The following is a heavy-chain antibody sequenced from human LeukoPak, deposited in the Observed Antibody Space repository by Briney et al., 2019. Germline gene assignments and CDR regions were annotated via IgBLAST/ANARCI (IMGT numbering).Heavy chain of an antibody. V-gene: IGHV3-7*01. CDR2: MNQDGSEI. J-gene: IGHJ6*03. D-gene: IGHD3-10*01. Sequence: GGSLRLSCAASGFSFSSYWMSWVRQAPGRGLEWVANMNQDGSEIYYVDSVKGRLTISRDNAKNSLYLQMNSLRAEDTGVYYCTRDFQGRFYYHVDVWGKGTTVTLSS. CDR1: GFSFSSYW. CDR3: TRDFQGRFYYHVDV.